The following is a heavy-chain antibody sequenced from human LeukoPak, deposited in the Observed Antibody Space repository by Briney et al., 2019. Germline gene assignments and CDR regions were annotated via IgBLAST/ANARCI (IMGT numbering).Heavy chain of an antibody. Sequence: SETLSLTCTVSGGSLSSGDYYWSWIRQPPGKGLEWIGYIYYSGSTYYNPSLKSRVTISVDTSKNQFSLKLSSVTAADTAVYYCARFGRYYYYMDVWGKGTTVTVSS. CDR2: IYYSGST. CDR3: ARFGRYYYYMDV. J-gene: IGHJ6*03. D-gene: IGHD3-16*01. CDR1: GGSLSSGDYY. V-gene: IGHV4-30-4*08.